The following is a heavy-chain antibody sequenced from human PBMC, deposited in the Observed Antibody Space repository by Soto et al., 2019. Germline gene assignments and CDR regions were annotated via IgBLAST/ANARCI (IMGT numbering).Heavy chain of an antibody. D-gene: IGHD2-21*02. CDR2: IRGSGGGT. J-gene: IGHJ4*02. CDR3: AKGGVTGKFDS. CDR1: GFTFHTFA. Sequence: EVQLLESGGGLVQPGGSLRLSCAASGFTFHTFAMSWVRQAPGKGLEWVSAIRGSGGGTYFADSVEGRFAVSRDNSKNTLYLHMDSLTADDTAFDYCAKGGVTGKFDSWGQGTLVTVSS. V-gene: IGHV3-23*01.